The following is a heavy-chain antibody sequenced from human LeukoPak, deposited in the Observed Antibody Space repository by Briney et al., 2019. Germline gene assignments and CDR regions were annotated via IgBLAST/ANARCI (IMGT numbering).Heavy chain of an antibody. V-gene: IGHV4-59*08. CDR2: IYYSGST. CDR3: ARRNKAFDI. Sequence: PSETLSLTCTVSGGSISSYYWSWIRQPPGKGLEWIGYIYYSGSTNYNPSLKSRVTISVDTSKSQFSLKLSSVTAADTAVYYCARRNKAFDIWGQGTMVTVSS. CDR1: GGSISSYY. J-gene: IGHJ3*02.